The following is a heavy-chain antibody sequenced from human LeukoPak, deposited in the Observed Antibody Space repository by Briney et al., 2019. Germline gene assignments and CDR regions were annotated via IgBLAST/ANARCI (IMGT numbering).Heavy chain of an antibody. V-gene: IGHV4-39*07. CDR2: IYYSGST. D-gene: IGHD6-19*01. J-gene: IGHJ4*02. CDR1: GGSISSGSYY. CDR3: ARDRLIVAGTFYFDY. Sequence: SETLSLTCTVSGGSISSGSYYWGWIRQPPGKGLEWIGSIYYSGSTYYNPSLKSRVTISVDTSKNQFSLKLSSVTAADTAVYYCARDRLIVAGTFYFDYWGQGTLVTVSS.